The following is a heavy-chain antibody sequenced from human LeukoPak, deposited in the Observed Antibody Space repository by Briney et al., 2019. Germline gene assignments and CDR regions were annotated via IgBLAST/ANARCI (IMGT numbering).Heavy chain of an antibody. V-gene: IGHV4-4*09. Sequence: SETLSLTCTVSGGSMRRSYWSWIRQPPGRGLEWIGYFYLSGSNYNPSLKSRVTMSLDTSKNQFSLRLSPVTAADTTVYYCARGGPTGALDDNWFDPWGQGTLVTVSS. CDR2: FYLSGS. J-gene: IGHJ5*02. CDR3: ARGGPTGALDDNWFDP. CDR1: GGSMRRSY. D-gene: IGHD4-11*01.